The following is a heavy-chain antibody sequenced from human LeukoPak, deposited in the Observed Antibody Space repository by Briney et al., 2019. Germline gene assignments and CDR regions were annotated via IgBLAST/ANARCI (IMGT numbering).Heavy chain of an antibody. V-gene: IGHV4-34*01. D-gene: IGHD2-2*02. J-gene: IGHJ3*02. CDR2: IRYSGST. CDR3: ARHLCTTSTTCYTAFDI. CDR1: GGSFSGYY. Sequence: PSETLSLTCAVNGGSFSGYYWGWIRQSPGRGLEWIGEIRYSGSTKYNPSLKSRVTISADTSKNQFSLKLSSVTAADTAIYYCARHLCTTSTTCYTAFDIWDQGTMVTVSS.